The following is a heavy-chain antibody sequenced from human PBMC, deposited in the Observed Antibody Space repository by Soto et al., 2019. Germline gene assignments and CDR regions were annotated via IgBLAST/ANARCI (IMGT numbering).Heavy chain of an antibody. CDR3: ARDHPTLDGSYFDY. Sequence: PSETLSLTCTVSGGSISSGDYYWSWIRQPPGKGLEWIGYIYYSGSTYYNPSLKSRVTISVGTSKNQFSLKLSSVTAADTAVYYCARDHPTLDGSYFDYWGQGTLVTVSS. CDR1: GGSISSGDYY. V-gene: IGHV4-30-4*01. D-gene: IGHD1-1*01. CDR2: IYYSGST. J-gene: IGHJ4*02.